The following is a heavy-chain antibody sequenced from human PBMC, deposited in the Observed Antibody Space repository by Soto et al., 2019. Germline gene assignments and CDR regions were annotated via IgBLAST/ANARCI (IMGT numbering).Heavy chain of an antibody. CDR2: IYASGGT. J-gene: IGHJ4*02. CDR1: GGSISGYF. Sequence: HVLLKESGPGLVKPSETLSLICTVSGGSISGYFWNWIRQPAGKGLEWIGRIYASGGTNYSPSLKGRVTMSLAISTTQFSLNLTSVTAADSAIYFCARGFDDARHWCQGTQVTVSS. V-gene: IGHV4-4*07. D-gene: IGHD1-1*01. CDR3: ARGFDDARH.